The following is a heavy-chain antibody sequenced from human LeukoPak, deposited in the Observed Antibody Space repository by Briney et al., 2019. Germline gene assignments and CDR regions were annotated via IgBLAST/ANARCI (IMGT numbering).Heavy chain of an antibody. D-gene: IGHD4-17*01. Sequence: PGGSLRLSCAASGFMYSDYWMSWVRQAPGKGLEWVANIKEDGSEKYYVDSVKGRFTISRDNAKNSLYLQMNSLRAEDTAVYYCAKPLSNDYGDNYYYGMDVWGQGTTVTVSS. CDR1: GFMYSDYW. CDR3: AKPLSNDYGDNYYYGMDV. CDR2: IKEDGSEK. J-gene: IGHJ6*02. V-gene: IGHV3-7*03.